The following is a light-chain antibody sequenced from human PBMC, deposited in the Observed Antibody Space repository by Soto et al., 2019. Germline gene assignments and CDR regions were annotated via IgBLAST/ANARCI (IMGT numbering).Light chain of an antibody. Sequence: EIVLTQSPGTLSLSPGERATLSCRASQSVSSKYVAWYQQKPGQAPRVLIYGTSIRASGVPERFSGGRSGTDFTLTITRLEPEDVAVYYCQQYGSSLVTFGPGKKVDFK. CDR1: QSVSSKY. CDR2: GTS. CDR3: QQYGSSLVT. J-gene: IGKJ3*01. V-gene: IGKV3-20*01.